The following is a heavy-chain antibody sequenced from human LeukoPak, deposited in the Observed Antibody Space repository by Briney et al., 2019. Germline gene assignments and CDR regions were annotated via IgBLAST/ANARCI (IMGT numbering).Heavy chain of an antibody. CDR1: GYSFTSFG. CDR2: ISGYNGNT. Sequence: ASVKVSCKASGYSFTSFGITWVRQAPGQGLEWMGWISGYNGNTNYAQKFQGRVTVTTDTSTSTAYMELSSLRSEDTAVYYCATRIAVAGDYYYYMDVWGKGTTVTVSS. CDR3: ATRIAVAGDYYYYMDV. V-gene: IGHV1-18*01. D-gene: IGHD6-19*01. J-gene: IGHJ6*03.